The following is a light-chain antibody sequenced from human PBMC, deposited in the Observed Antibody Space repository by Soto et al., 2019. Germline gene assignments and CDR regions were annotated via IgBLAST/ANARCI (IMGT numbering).Light chain of an antibody. Sequence: EIVFTQSPGTLSLSPGAKATLSCRASQSVSSSYLAWYQQKPGQAPTLLIYGAFNRAAGIPARFSGSVSGTDFTPTISCLEPEDSAVYYCQQRNIWPPVTFGQGTRREIK. CDR3: QQRNIWPPVT. CDR2: GAF. J-gene: IGKJ5*01. CDR1: QSVSSSY. V-gene: IGKV3D-20*02.